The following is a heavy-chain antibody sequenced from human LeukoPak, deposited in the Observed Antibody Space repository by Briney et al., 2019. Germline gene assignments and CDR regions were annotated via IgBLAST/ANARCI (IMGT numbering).Heavy chain of an antibody. CDR2: INTNTGNP. J-gene: IGHJ5*02. V-gene: IGHV7-4-1*02. CDR1: GYTFTSYA. D-gene: IGHD3-10*01. Sequence: ASVKVSCKASGYTFTSYATNWVRQAPGQGLEWMGWINTNTGNPTYAQGFTGRFVFSLDTSVSTAYLQISSLKAEDTAVYYCARDSDGSGSFSNWFDPWGQGTLVTVSS. CDR3: ARDSDGSGSFSNWFDP.